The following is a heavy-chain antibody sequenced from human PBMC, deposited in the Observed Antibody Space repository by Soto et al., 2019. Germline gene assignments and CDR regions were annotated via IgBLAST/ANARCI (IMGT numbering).Heavy chain of an antibody. J-gene: IGHJ4*02. V-gene: IGHV4-34*01. CDR1: GGSFSGYY. D-gene: IGHD5-12*01. CDR3: ADGRDRYGYDSADY. CDR2: INHSGST. Sequence: QVQLQQWGAGLLKPSETLSLTCAVYGGSFSGYYWSWIRQPPGKGLEGIGEINHSGSTNYNPSLTSRVTISVDTSKNQFSLKLSSVTAADTAVYYCADGRDRYGYDSADYWGQGTLVTVSS.